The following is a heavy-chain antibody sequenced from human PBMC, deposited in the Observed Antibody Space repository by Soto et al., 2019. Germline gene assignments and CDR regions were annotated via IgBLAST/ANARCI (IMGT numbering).Heavy chain of an antibody. V-gene: IGHV3-73*01. D-gene: IGHD3-16*02. CDR1: GFTVSGSA. Sequence: EVQLVESGGGLVQPGGSLKLSCAASGFTVSGSAVHWVRQASGKGLEWVGRIRSKTNSYATAYAASVKGRFTISRDDSKNRVYLQMNSLKTEDTAVYYCTSHLGELSFPSAFDIWGQGAMVTVSS. J-gene: IGHJ3*02. CDR2: IRSKTNSYAT. CDR3: TSHLGELSFPSAFDI.